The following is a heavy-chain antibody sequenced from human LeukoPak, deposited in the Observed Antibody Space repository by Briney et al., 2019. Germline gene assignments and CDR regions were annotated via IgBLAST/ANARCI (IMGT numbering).Heavy chain of an antibody. CDR1: GGSISSGGYS. CDR2: IYHSGST. D-gene: IGHD2-8*01. V-gene: IGHV4-30-2*01. J-gene: IGHJ4*02. Sequence: SETLSLTCAVSGGSISSGGYSWSWIRQPPGKGLEWIGYIYHSGSTYYNPSLESRVTISVDRSNNQFSLKLSSVTAAGTAVYYCARDVNDCTNGVCYTHYFDYWGQGTLVTVSS. CDR3: ARDVNDCTNGVCYTHYFDY.